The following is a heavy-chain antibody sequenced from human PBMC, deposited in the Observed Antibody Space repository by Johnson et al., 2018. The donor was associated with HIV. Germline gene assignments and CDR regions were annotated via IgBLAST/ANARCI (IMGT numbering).Heavy chain of an antibody. Sequence: VQLVESGGGVVRPGGSLRLSCAASGFTFDDYGMSWVRQSPGKGLEWVSGINWNGGSTGYADSVKGRFSISRDNAKNSLYLQMNSLRAEDTALYYCARADTAMVRGAFDIWGQGTMVTVSS. D-gene: IGHD5-18*01. CDR3: ARADTAMVRGAFDI. CDR1: GFTFDDYG. CDR2: INWNGGST. V-gene: IGHV3-20*04. J-gene: IGHJ3*02.